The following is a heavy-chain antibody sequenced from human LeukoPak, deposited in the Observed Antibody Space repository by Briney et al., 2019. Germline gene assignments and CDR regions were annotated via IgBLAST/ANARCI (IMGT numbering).Heavy chain of an antibody. J-gene: IGHJ4*02. V-gene: IGHV1-2*02. CDR2: INPNSGGT. Sequence: GASVKVSCKASGYTFTGYYMHWVRQAPGQGLEWMGWINPNSGGTNYAQKFQGMVTMTRDTSISTAYMELSRLRSDDTAVYYCATLAYCGGDCYSGGPHSDYWGQGTLVTVSS. CDR3: ATLAYCGGDCYSGGPHSDY. D-gene: IGHD2-21*01. CDR1: GYTFTGYY.